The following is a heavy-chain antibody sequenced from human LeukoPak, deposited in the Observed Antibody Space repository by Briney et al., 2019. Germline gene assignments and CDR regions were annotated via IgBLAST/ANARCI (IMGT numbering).Heavy chain of an antibody. CDR1: GYTFTGYY. CDR2: INPNSGGT. V-gene: IGHV1-2*02. Sequence: ASVKVSCKASGYTFTGYYMHWVRQAPGQGLEWMGWINPNSGGTNYAQKFQGRVTMTRDTSISTAYMELSSLRSEDTAVYYCARLSARGYSYDYGGGWFDPWGQGTLVTVSS. D-gene: IGHD5-18*01. CDR3: ARLSARGYSYDYGGGWFDP. J-gene: IGHJ5*02.